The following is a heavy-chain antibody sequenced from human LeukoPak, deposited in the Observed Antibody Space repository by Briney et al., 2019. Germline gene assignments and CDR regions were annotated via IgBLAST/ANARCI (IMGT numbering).Heavy chain of an antibody. CDR1: GGSISTNSYY. J-gene: IGHJ4*02. D-gene: IGHD3-22*01. V-gene: IGHV4-39*07. CDR3: ARDRSDGSGYYGYYFDY. CDR2: IYYSGST. Sequence: SETLSLTCTVSGGSISTNSYYWGWLRQPPGKGLEWIASIYYSGSTDYNPSLRSRVTISVDTSKNQFSLRLSSVTAADTAVYYCARDRSDGSGYYGYYFDYWGQGTLVSVSS.